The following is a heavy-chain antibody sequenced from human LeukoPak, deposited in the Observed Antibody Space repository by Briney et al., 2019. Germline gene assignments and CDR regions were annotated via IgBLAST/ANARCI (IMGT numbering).Heavy chain of an antibody. J-gene: IGHJ4*02. CDR3: ARDQGYRYGSTYRSTVFDY. CDR2: ISSSSNTI. Sequence: GGSLRLSCAASGFTFSSYRMNWVRQAPGKGLEWVSYISSSSNTIYYADSVKGRFTISRDNAKNSLYLQMNSLRADDTAVYYCARDQGYRYGSTYRSTVFDYWGQGTLVTVSS. D-gene: IGHD5-18*01. V-gene: IGHV3-48*01. CDR1: GFTFSSYR.